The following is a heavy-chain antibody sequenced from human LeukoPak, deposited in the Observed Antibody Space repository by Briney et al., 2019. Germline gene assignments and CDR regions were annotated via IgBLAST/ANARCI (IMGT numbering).Heavy chain of an antibody. CDR2: ITTAGNT. Sequence: GGSLRLSCAASGFTFSNYDMHWVRQATGKGLEWVSGITTAGNTHYAGSVEGRFTISRENAKNSLYLQVNSLRAGDTAVYYCAKVKSDSSGWYHVLDWGQGTLVTVSS. V-gene: IGHV3-13*04. J-gene: IGHJ4*02. CDR1: GFTFSNYD. D-gene: IGHD6-19*01. CDR3: AKVKSDSSGWYHVLD.